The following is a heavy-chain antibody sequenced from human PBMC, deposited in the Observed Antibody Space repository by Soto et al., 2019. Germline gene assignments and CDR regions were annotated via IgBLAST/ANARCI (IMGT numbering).Heavy chain of an antibody. D-gene: IGHD5-12*01. CDR1: GGTFSSYA. CDR2: IIPIFGTA. CDR3: ARRNIPDGYNVG. V-gene: IGHV1-69*06. Sequence: GASVKVSCKASGGTFSSYAISWVRQAPGQGLEWMGGIIPIFGTANYAQKFQGRVTITADKSTSTAYMELSSLRSEDTAVYYCARRNIPDGYNVGWGQGTLVTVSS. J-gene: IGHJ4*02.